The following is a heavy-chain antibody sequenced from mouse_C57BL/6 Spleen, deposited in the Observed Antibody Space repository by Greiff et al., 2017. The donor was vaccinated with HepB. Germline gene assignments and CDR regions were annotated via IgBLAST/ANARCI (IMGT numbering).Heavy chain of an antibody. J-gene: IGHJ2*01. V-gene: IGHV1-69*01. Sequence: QVQLQQPGAELVMPGASVKLSCKASGYTFTSYWMHWVKQRPGQGLEWIGEIDPSDSYTNYNQKFKGKSTLTVDKSSSTAYMQLSSLTSEDSAVYYCARWRDYYGSSFDYWGQGTTLTVSS. D-gene: IGHD1-1*01. CDR3: ARWRDYYGSSFDY. CDR1: GYTFTSYW. CDR2: IDPSDSYT.